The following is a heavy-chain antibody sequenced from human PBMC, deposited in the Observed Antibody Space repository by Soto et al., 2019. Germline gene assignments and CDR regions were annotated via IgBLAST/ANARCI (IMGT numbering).Heavy chain of an antibody. CDR1: GGSISSYY. J-gene: IGHJ4*02. CDR3: ARGGPGPRYS. V-gene: IGHV4-59*01. CDR2: IYYSGST. Sequence: SETLSLTCTVSGGSISSYYWSWIRQPPGKGLEWIGYIYYSGSTNYNPSLKSRVTMSIDTSKNKFSLKLNSVSAADTAVYYCARGGPGPRYSWGQGNLVTVSS.